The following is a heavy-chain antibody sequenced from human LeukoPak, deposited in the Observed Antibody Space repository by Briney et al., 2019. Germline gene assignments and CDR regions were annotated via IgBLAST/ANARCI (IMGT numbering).Heavy chain of an antibody. D-gene: IGHD1-26*01. V-gene: IGHV1-69*04. CDR2: IILTLGIA. J-gene: IGHJ5*02. Sequence: GSSVKLSCKASGGTFSSYAISWVRQAPGQGLEWMGRIILTLGIATYAQKFQGRVTITADKTTSTTYMELSSLRSEDTAVYYFAGVGKHEAGRKWFDPWGQGTLVTVPS. CDR3: AGVGKHEAGRKWFDP. CDR1: GGTFSSYA.